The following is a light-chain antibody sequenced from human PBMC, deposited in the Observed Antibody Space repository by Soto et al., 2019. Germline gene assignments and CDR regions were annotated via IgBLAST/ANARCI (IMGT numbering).Light chain of an antibody. CDR3: QQRSNLIT. CDR2: DAS. CDR1: QSVSSY. J-gene: IGKJ5*01. V-gene: IGKV3-11*01. Sequence: EIVLTQSPATLSLSPGERATLSCRASQSVSSYLAWYQQKPGQAPRLLIYDASNRATGIPAKFSGSGSGTDFTLTISSLEPEDFAVYCCQQRSNLITFGQGTRQEIK.